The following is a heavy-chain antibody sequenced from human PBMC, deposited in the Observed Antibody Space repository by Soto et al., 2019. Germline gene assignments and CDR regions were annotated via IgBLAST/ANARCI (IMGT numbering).Heavy chain of an antibody. CDR3: ARLRRFLEWTTSNWFDP. V-gene: IGHV4-39*01. J-gene: IGHJ5*02. CDR1: GGSISSSSYY. Sequence: SETLSLTCTVSGGSISSSSYYWGWIRQPPGKGLEWIGSIYYSGSTYYNPSLKSRVTISVDTSKNQFSLKLSSVTAADTAVYYCARLRRFLEWTTSNWFDPWGQGTLVTVSS. CDR2: IYYSGST. D-gene: IGHD3-3*01.